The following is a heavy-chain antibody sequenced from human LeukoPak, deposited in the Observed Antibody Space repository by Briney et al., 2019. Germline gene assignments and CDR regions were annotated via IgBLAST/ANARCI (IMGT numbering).Heavy chain of an antibody. CDR1: GVSISSGGYY. J-gene: IGHJ4*02. V-gene: IGHV4-31*03. CDR2: IYYSGST. CDR3: ARSGSSWYWSSVDY. Sequence: PSQTLSLTCTVSGVSISSGGYYWSWIRQHPGKGLEWIGYIYYSGSTYYNPSLKSRVTISVDTSKNQFSLKLSSVTAADTAVYYCARSGSSWYWSSVDYWGQGTLVTVSS. D-gene: IGHD6-13*01.